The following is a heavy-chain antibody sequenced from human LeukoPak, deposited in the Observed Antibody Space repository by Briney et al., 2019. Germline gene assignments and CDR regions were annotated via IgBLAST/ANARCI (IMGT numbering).Heavy chain of an antibody. Sequence: PGGSLRLSCAASGFTFRTYSMNWVRQAPGKGLEWVSYISTSSSTIYYADSVKGRFTISRDNAKKSLYLQMSSLRDEDTAVYYCARTHDYGDYPDYWGQGTLVTVSS. D-gene: IGHD4-17*01. J-gene: IGHJ4*02. CDR2: ISTSSSTI. V-gene: IGHV3-48*02. CDR3: ARTHDYGDYPDY. CDR1: GFTFRTYS.